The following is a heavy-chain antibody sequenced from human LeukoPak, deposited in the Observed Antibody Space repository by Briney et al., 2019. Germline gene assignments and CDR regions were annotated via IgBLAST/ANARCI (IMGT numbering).Heavy chain of an antibody. CDR3: ARDRPTGASRLFVVQ. D-gene: IGHD3-3*01. Sequence: GGSLRLSCAASGFTFSSYSMTWVRQAPGKGPEWISSMSSGSRYIYYADSVRGCFTISRDNAKNSLSLLMNSLRAEDTAVYYCARDRPTGASRLFVVQWGQGTLVTVSS. V-gene: IGHV3-21*01. CDR2: MSSGSRYI. J-gene: IGHJ4*02. CDR1: GFTFSSYS.